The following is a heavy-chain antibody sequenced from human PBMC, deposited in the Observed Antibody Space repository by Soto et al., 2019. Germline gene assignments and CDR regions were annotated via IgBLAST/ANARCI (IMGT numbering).Heavy chain of an antibody. V-gene: IGHV1-69*12. CDR2: IIPIFGTA. CDR1: GGTFSSYA. CDR3: ASHGITGTWVYYYGMDV. D-gene: IGHD1-7*01. Sequence: QVQLVQSGAEVKEHGSSVKVSCKASGGTFSSYAISWVRQAPGQGLEWMGGIIPIFGTANYAQKFQGRVTITADESTSTAYMELSSLRSEDTAVYYCASHGITGTWVYYYGMDVWGQGTTVTVSS. J-gene: IGHJ6*02.